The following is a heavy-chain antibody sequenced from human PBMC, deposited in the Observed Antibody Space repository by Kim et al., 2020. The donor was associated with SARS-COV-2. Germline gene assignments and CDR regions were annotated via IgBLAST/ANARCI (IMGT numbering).Heavy chain of an antibody. D-gene: IGHD1-26*01. J-gene: IGHJ1*01. Sequence: ASVKVSCKASGYTFTGYYMHWVRQAPGQGLEWMGWINPNSGGTNYAQKFQGRVTMTRDTSISTAYMELSRLRSDDTAVYYCATRLMGATWYFQHWGQGTLVTVSS. CDR2: INPNSGGT. CDR3: ATRLMGATWYFQH. CDR1: GYTFTGYY. V-gene: IGHV1-2*02.